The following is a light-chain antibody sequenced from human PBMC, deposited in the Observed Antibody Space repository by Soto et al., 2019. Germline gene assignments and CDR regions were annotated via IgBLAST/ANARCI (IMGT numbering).Light chain of an antibody. CDR1: KLGDKY. Sequence: SYELTQPPSVSVSPGQTASITCSGDKLGDKYACWYQQKAGQSPVLIIYQDSKRPSGIPERFSGSNSGNTATLTISGTQAMDEADYYCQVWDSSTVVFGGGTKLTVL. CDR3: QVWDSSTVV. CDR2: QDS. J-gene: IGLJ2*01. V-gene: IGLV3-1*01.